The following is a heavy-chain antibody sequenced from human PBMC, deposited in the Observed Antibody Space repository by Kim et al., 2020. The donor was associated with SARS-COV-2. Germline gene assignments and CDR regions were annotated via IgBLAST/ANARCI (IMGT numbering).Heavy chain of an antibody. J-gene: IGHJ4*02. V-gene: IGHV3-23*01. CDR3: AKAAEPTTMVRGVIITDFDY. Sequence: RFTISRDNSKNTLYLQMNSLRAEDTAVYYCAKAAEPTTMVRGVIITDFDYWGQGTLVTVSS. D-gene: IGHD3-10*01.